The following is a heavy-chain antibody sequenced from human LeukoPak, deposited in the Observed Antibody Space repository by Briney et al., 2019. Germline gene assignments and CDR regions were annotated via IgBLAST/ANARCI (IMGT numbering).Heavy chain of an antibody. D-gene: IGHD6-13*01. CDR1: GGSFSGYY. J-gene: IGHJ4*02. Sequence: SETLSLTCAVYGGSFSGYYWSWIRQPPGKGLEWIGEINHSGSTNYNPSLKSRVTISVDTSKNQFSLKLSSVTAADTAVYYCAREGTYSSSWYDRGYYFDYWGQGTLVTVSS. CDR2: INHSGST. CDR3: AREGTYSSSWYDRGYYFDY. V-gene: IGHV4-34*01.